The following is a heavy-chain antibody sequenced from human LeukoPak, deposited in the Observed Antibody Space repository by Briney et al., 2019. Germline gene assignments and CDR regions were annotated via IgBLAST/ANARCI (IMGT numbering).Heavy chain of an antibody. CDR2: ISGYNGNT. CDR1: GGTFSSYA. Sequence: ASVKVSCKASGGTFSSYAISWVRQAPGQGLEWMGWISGYNGNTNYAQSLQGRVTMTADTSSNTAYMELRSLRSDDTAVYYCARDREVVVPAAWHYWGQGTLVTVSS. J-gene: IGHJ4*02. CDR3: ARDREVVVPAAWHY. D-gene: IGHD2-2*01. V-gene: IGHV1-18*01.